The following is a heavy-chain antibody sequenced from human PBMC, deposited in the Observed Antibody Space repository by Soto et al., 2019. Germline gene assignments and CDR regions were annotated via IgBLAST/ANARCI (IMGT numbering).Heavy chain of an antibody. CDR2: TYYRSKWYN. V-gene: IGHV6-1*01. Sequence: SQTLSLTCAMSGYSVSSNSAAWNWIIQSPSRGLEWLGRTYYRSKWYNDYAVSVKSRITINPDTSKNQFSLQLNSVTPEDTAVYYCARTGHRGMDVWRQGTTVTVSS. CDR1: GYSVSSNSAA. J-gene: IGHJ6*02. CDR3: ARTGHRGMDV.